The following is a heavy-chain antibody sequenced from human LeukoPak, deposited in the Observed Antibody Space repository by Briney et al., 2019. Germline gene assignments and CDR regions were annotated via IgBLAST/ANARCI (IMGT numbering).Heavy chain of an antibody. Sequence: PGGSLRLSCAASGFTVSNNYMSWVRQAPGKGLEWVSVMYSAGNTYYADSVKGRFTISRDSSKNTVYLQMNSLRAEDTAVYYCSRNGCIAARLYFDYWGQGTLVTVSS. V-gene: IGHV3-66*01. D-gene: IGHD6-6*01. CDR3: SRNGCIAARLYFDY. J-gene: IGHJ4*02. CDR2: MYSAGNT. CDR1: GFTVSNNY.